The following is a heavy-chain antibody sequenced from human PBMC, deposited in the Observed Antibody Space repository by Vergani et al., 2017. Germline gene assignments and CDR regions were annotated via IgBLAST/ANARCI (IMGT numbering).Heavy chain of an antibody. CDR3: ARHTTYTDS. D-gene: IGHD1-1*01. V-gene: IGHV5-51*01. CDR2: IYPADSDT. J-gene: IGHJ4*02. CDR1: EYTFGNYW. Sequence: EVQLVQSGAEMRKPGASLKISCKGSEYTFGNYWIGWVRQMPGKGLEWMGIIYPADSDTRYSPCFQGQVTISADKSISTAFLQWDSLKASETALYYCARHTTYTDSWGQGTLVTVS.